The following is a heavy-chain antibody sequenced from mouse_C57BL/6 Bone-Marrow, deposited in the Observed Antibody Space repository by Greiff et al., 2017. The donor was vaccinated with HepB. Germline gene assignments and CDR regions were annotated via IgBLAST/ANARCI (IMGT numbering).Heavy chain of an antibody. Sequence: VQLQESGGGLVKPGGSLKLSCAASGFTFSSYAMSWVRQTPEKRLEWVATISDGGSYTYYPDNVKGRFTISRDNAKNNLYLQMSHLKSEDTAMYYCARDITTVVARDWYFDVWGTGTTVTVSS. CDR1: GFTFSSYA. CDR3: ARDITTVVARDWYFDV. CDR2: ISDGGSYT. D-gene: IGHD1-1*01. J-gene: IGHJ1*03. V-gene: IGHV5-4*01.